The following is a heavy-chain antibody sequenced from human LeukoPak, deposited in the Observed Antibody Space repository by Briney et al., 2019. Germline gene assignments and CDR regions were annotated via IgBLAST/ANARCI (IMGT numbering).Heavy chain of an antibody. Sequence: PSETLSLTCAVYGGSFSGYYWSWIRQPPGKGLEWIGEINHSGSTNYNPSLKSRVTISVDTSKNQFSLELSSVTAADTAVYYCARGRRVGNRPFDYWGQGTLVTVSS. CDR1: GGSFSGYY. V-gene: IGHV4-34*01. D-gene: IGHD6-6*01. CDR3: ARGRRVGNRPFDY. J-gene: IGHJ4*02. CDR2: INHSGST.